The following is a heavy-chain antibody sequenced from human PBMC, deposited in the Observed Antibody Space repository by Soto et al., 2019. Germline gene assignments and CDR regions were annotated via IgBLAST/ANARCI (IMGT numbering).Heavy chain of an antibody. V-gene: IGHV3-30*18. Sequence: PGGSLRLSCAASGFTLSSYGMHWVRQAPGKGLEWVAGISYDGSNKYYADSVKGRFTISRDNSKNTLYLQMNSLRAEDTAVYYCAKPRDSWYPLLYYYYYGMDVWGQGTTVTVSS. D-gene: IGHD2-2*01. CDR3: AKPRDSWYPLLYYYYYGMDV. CDR1: GFTLSSYG. CDR2: ISYDGSNK. J-gene: IGHJ6*02.